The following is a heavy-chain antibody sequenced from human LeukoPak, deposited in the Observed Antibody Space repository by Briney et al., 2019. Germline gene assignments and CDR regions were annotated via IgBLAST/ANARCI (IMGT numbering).Heavy chain of an antibody. CDR2: ISSSGSTI. D-gene: IGHD3-3*01. J-gene: IGHJ3*02. V-gene: IGHV3-11*04. CDR1: GFTFSDYY. Sequence: SGGSLRLSCAASGFTFSDYYMSWIRQAPGKGLEWVSYISSSGSTIYYADSVKGRFTISRDNAKNSLYLQMNSLRAEDTAVYYCASNPRYYDFWSGWSAFDIWGQGTTVTVSS. CDR3: ASNPRYYDFWSGWSAFDI.